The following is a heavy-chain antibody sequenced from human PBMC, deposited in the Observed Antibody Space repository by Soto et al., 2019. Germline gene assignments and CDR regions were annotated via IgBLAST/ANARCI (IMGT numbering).Heavy chain of an antibody. V-gene: IGHV3-33*01. CDR1: GFTFSSYG. Sequence: QVQLVESGGGVVQPGRSLRLSCAASGFTFSSYGMHWVRQAPGKGLEWVAVIWYDGSKKYYADSVKGRFTISRDNSKNTLYLQMNSLRAEDTAVYYCARDPSGNYYGSGSYPFDYWGQGTLVTVSS. CDR3: ARDPSGNYYGSGSYPFDY. J-gene: IGHJ4*02. D-gene: IGHD3-10*01. CDR2: IWYDGSKK.